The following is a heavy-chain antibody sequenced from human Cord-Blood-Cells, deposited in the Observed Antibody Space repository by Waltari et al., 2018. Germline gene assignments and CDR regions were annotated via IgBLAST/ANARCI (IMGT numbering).Heavy chain of an antibody. CDR1: GYSFTSYW. CDR2: IYPGYSDT. V-gene: IGHV5-51*01. D-gene: IGHD2-2*01. CDR3: ARPPFHCSSTSCYFDY. Sequence: EVQLVQSGAEVKKPGESLKISCKGSGYSFTSYWIGWVRQMPGNGLERMGIIYPGYSDTRYSPSFQGQVTISADKSISTAYLQWSSLKASDTAMYYCARPPFHCSSTSCYFDYWGQGTLVTVSS. J-gene: IGHJ4*02.